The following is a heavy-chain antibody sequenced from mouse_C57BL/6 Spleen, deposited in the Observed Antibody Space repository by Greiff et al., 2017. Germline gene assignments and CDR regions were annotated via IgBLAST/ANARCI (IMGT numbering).Heavy chain of an antibody. J-gene: IGHJ2*01. CDR2: IYPGSGST. V-gene: IGHV1-55*01. CDR3: ARGRITTVVFDY. D-gene: IGHD1-1*01. CDR1: GYTFTSYW. Sequence: QVQLQQPGAELVKPGASVTMSCKASGYTFTSYWITWVKQRPGQGLEWIGDIYPGSGSTNYNEKFKSKATLTVDTSSSTAYMQLSSLTSEDSAVYYCARGRITTVVFDYWGQGTTLTVSS.